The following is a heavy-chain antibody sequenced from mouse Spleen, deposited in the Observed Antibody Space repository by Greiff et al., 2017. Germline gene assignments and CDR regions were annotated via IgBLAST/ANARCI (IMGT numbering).Heavy chain of an antibody. CDR2: IDPSDSET. J-gene: IGHJ4*01. CDR1: GYTFTSYW. CDR3: ARGYDGYSYAMDY. V-gene: IGHV1-52*01. D-gene: IGHD2-3*01. Sequence: QVQLQQSGAELVRPGSSVKLSCKASGYTFTSYWMHWVKQRPIQGLEWIGNIDPSDSETHYNQKFKDKATLTVDKSSSTAYMQLSSLTSEDSAVYYCARGYDGYSYAMDYWGQGTSVTVSS.